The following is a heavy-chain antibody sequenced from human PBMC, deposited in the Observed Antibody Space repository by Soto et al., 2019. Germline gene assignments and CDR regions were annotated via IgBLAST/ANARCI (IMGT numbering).Heavy chain of an antibody. J-gene: IGHJ5*02. D-gene: IGHD3-10*01. V-gene: IGHV3-48*02. CDR1: GFTFSAYS. Sequence: GGSLRLSCAASGFTFSAYSMNWVRQAPGRGLEWVSYISLSSNTIYYADSVKGRFTISRDNAKDSLYLQMDGLRDEDTAIYYCARGTDYYVSGNDYGVPTVYPNWFDRWGQGTLVTVSS. CDR2: ISLSSNTI. CDR3: ARGTDYYVSGNDYGVPTVYPNWFDR.